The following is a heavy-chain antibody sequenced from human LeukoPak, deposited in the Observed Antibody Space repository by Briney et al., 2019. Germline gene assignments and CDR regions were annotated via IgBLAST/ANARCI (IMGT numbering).Heavy chain of an antibody. CDR2: IRDSGGST. CDR3: AKVKDYYYYAMDV. J-gene: IGHJ6*02. V-gene: IGHV3-23*01. CDR1: GLIFGNYD. Sequence: GGSLRLSCAVSGLIFGNYDMSWVRQAPGKGLEWVSAIRDSGGSTYYADSVKGRFTISRDNSKNTLYLQMNSLRAEDTAIYYCAKVKDYYYYAMDVWGLGTTVTVSS.